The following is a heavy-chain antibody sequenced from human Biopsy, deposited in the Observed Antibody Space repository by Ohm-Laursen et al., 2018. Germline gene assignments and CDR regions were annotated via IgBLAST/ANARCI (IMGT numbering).Heavy chain of an antibody. J-gene: IGHJ4*02. CDR2: MSHGESA. D-gene: IGHD3-16*01. V-gene: IGHV4-39*07. Sequence: SDTLSLTCTVSGGSISSSSYFWGWIRQTPGKGLEWIGSMSHGESARYLPPLKSRVTISVDTSKNQFYLKLNSVTAADTAVYFCARDSRGGHLNTTLITGKNLDSWGQGILVTVSS. CDR1: GGSISSSSYF. CDR3: ARDSRGGHLNTTLITGKNLDS.